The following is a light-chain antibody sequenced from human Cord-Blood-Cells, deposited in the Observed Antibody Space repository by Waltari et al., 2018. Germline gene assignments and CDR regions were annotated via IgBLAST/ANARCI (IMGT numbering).Light chain of an antibody. CDR3: QQSYGYPYT. CDR2: RAS. V-gene: IGKV1-39*01. Sequence: DIQMTQSPSSLSASVGDRVTITCQASQDIGKSLNWYQLTTGKAPKLLIYRASNLQRGIPSRFSGDTSGTDFTLTINSLQPEDFATYYCQQSYGYPYTFGPGTKLDIK. J-gene: IGKJ3*01. CDR1: QDIGKS.